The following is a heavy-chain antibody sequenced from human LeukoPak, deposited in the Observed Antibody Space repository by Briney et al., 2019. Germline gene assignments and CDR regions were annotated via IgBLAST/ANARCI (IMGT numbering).Heavy chain of an antibody. CDR2: IYYSGST. CDR1: GGSISSGDYY. D-gene: IGHD3-22*01. CDR3: AREASDSSGYYYYFDY. J-gene: IGHJ4*02. Sequence: SETLSLTCTVSGGSISSGDYYWSWIRQPPGKGLEWIGYIYYSGSTYYNPSLKSRVTISVDTSKNQFSLKLSSVTAADTAVYYCAREASDSSGYYYYFDYWGQGTLVTVSS. V-gene: IGHV4-30-4*01.